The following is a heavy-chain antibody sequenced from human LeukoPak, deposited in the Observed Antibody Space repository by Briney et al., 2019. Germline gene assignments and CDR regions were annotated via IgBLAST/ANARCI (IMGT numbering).Heavy chain of an antibody. CDR3: ARQATNYGMDV. CDR2: ISSSSSYI. J-gene: IGHJ6*02. V-gene: IGHV3-21*01. Sequence: GGSLRLSCAASGFTFSSYIMNWVRQAPGKGLEWVSSISSSSSYIYYADSVKGRFTISRDNAKNSLYLQMNSLRAEDTAVYYCARQATNYGMDVWGQGTTVTVSS. CDR1: GFTFSSYI.